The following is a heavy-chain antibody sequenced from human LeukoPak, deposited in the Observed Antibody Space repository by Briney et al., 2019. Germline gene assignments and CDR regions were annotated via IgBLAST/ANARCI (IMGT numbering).Heavy chain of an antibody. J-gene: IGHJ5*02. V-gene: IGHV3-64*01. CDR3: ARSRYCSTITCYTSPNWFDT. D-gene: IGHD2-2*02. CDR2: ISYDGSSR. Sequence: GGSLRLSCAASGFTFSTYAMHWGRQSPGKGLEYISAISYDGSSRYYASSVKGRFTISRDNSKTALYLKMGSLRAEDMAMYYCARSRYCSTITCYTSPNWFDTGGREPWSPSPQ. CDR1: GFTFSTYA.